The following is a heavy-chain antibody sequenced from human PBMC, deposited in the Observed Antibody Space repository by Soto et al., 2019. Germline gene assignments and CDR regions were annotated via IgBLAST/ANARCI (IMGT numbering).Heavy chain of an antibody. Sequence: SETLSLTCNVSGAAISSFYWNWIRQPAGKGLEWVGRIYRSGHAYYNPSLESRATMSIDPSKNEFSLTLGSVTAADTAVYYCARSPSTSSIGSFDFRGRGTMVTVSS. CDR3: ARSPSTSSIGSFDF. V-gene: IGHV4-4*07. CDR2: IYRSGHA. J-gene: IGHJ3*01. D-gene: IGHD2-2*01. CDR1: GAAISSFY.